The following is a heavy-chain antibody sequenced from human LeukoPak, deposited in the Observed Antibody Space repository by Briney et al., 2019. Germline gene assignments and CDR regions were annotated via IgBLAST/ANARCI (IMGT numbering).Heavy chain of an antibody. J-gene: IGHJ6*02. CDR3: AKDLHSYGPWYGMDV. D-gene: IGHD5-18*01. Sequence: GGSLRLSCATSGFTFSSYAMSWVRQAPGKGLQWVSTISGSGGSTYYADSVKGRFTISRDNSKNTLYLQMNSLRAEDTAVYYCAKDLHSYGPWYGMDVWGQGTTVTVSS. CDR2: ISGSGGST. CDR1: GFTFSSYA. V-gene: IGHV3-23*01.